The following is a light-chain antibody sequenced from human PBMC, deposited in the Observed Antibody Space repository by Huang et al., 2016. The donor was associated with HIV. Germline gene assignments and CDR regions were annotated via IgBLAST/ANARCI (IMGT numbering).Light chain of an antibody. CDR3: QQYNNWPRT. V-gene: IGKV3-15*01. J-gene: IGKJ1*01. CDR1: QSVSSN. CDR2: GAS. Sequence: EIVMTQSPATRSVSPGERATLSFRAIQSVSSNFAWYQQKPCQAPRLLIYGASPRATGRPARFSGRGSGTEFTLTISSLQSEDFAVYYCQQYNNWPRTVGQGTKVEIK.